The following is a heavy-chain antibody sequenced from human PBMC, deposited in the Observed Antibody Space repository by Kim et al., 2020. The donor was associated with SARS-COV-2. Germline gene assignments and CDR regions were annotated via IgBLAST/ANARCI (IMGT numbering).Heavy chain of an antibody. V-gene: IGHV3-30-3*01. CDR3: ARDRVAVAGTYYYYYMD. D-gene: IGHD6-19*01. CDR1: GFTFSSYA. Sequence: GGSLRLSCAASGFTFSSYAMHWVRQAPGKGLEWVAVISYDGSNKYYADSVKGRFTISRDNSKNTLYLQMNSLRAEDTAVYYCARDRVAVAGTYYYYYMD. J-gene: IGHJ6*03. CDR2: ISYDGSNK.